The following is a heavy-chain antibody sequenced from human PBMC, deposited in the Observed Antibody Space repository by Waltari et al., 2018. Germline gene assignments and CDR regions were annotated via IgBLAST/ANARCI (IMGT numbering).Heavy chain of an antibody. CDR2: INGNGDYI. CDR3: ARDARSPGRPLDY. D-gene: IGHD3-10*01. CDR1: VCPFRNYA. Sequence: EVQLAESGGGLVQPGGSLRLSCAGSVCPFRNYAMNWVRQAQGKGLEWVSHINGNGDYINYADSVKDRFTISRDNSKNTLSLQMNSLRGEDTAVYFCARDARSPGRPLDYWGQGTLVTVSS. V-gene: IGHV3-23*04. J-gene: IGHJ4*02.